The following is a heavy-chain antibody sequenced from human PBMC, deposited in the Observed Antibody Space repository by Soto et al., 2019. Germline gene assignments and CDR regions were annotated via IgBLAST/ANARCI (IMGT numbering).Heavy chain of an antibody. D-gene: IGHD2-15*01. CDR2: MYSGGST. Sequence: GSLRISCAASGFTVSSNYMSWVRQAPGKGLEWVSVMYSGGSTYYADSMKDRFTISRDYSKNTLYLQMNSLRAEDTAVYYCARGVVATALGYFDYWGQGTLVTVSS. CDR3: ARGVVATALGYFDY. J-gene: IGHJ4*02. V-gene: IGHV3-66*01. CDR1: GFTVSSNY.